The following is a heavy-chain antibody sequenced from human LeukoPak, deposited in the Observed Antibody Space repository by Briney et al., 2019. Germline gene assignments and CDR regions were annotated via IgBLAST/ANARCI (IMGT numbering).Heavy chain of an antibody. V-gene: IGHV3-9*01. CDR3: AKHMDCISAGAAFDI. Sequence: GGSLRLSCAASGFTFGDYAMSWVRQAPGKGLEWVSGISWGSGSIGYADVVKGRFTISSDNAKKSLYLQMSMLRAEDTAFYYCAKHMDCISAGAAFDIWGQGAMLTVSS. CDR1: GFTFGDYA. D-gene: IGHD2-2*01. J-gene: IGHJ3*02. CDR2: ISWGSGSI.